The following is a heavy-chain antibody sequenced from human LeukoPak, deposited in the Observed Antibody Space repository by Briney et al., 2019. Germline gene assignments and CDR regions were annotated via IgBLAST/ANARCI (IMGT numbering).Heavy chain of an antibody. J-gene: IGHJ5*02. CDR1: GYSFTSYW. Sequence: GESLKISCKGSGYSFTSYWIGWVRQMPGKGLEWMGIIDPTDSHTRYSPSFEGQVSISTDRSITTVYLQWSSLKASDTAIYYCARLGSSANLSWFDPWGQGTLVTVSS. CDR2: IDPTDSHT. CDR3: ARLGSSANLSWFDP. D-gene: IGHD3-10*01. V-gene: IGHV5-51*01.